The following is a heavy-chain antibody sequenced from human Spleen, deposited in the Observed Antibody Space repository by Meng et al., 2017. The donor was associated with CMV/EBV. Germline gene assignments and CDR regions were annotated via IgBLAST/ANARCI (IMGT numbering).Heavy chain of an antibody. CDR1: GFALCSDYT. V-gene: IGHV3-30-3*01. D-gene: IGHD4-17*01. CDR2: ISYDGNTK. J-gene: IGHJ4*02. CDR3: ARASVTGVDY. Sequence: SCDASGFALCSDYTIHWVRQAPGKGLEWVAVISYDGNTKYYADSVKGRFTISRDNSQNTVSLQIDSLRVEDTAVYYCARASVTGVDYWGQGRLVTVSS.